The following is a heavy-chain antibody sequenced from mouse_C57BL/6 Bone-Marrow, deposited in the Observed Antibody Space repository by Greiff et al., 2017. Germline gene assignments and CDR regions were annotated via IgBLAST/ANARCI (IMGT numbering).Heavy chain of an antibody. CDR2: ISSGSSTI. CDR1: GFTFSDYG. J-gene: IGHJ2*01. Sequence: EVKVVESGGGLVKPGGSLKLSCAASGFTFSDYGMHWVRQAPEKGLEWVAYISSGSSTIYYADTVKGRFTISRDNAKNTLFLQMTSLRSEDTAMYYCARRAYYYGSSDYWGQGTTLTVSS. D-gene: IGHD1-1*01. V-gene: IGHV5-17*01. CDR3: ARRAYYYGSSDY.